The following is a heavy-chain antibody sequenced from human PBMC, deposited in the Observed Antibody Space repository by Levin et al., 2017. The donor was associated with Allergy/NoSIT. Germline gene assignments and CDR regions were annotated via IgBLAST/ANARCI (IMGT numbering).Heavy chain of an antibody. Sequence: GGSLRLSCAASGFTFSDHYMDWVRQAPGKGLEWVGRSRNKAKSYTTEYAASVQGRFTVSRDDSKNSLYLQMNSLETEDTAVYYCVRGAANSLDYYYYALDVWGQGTTVTVSS. V-gene: IGHV3-72*01. CDR1: GFTFSDHY. D-gene: IGHD2-15*01. CDR2: SRNKAKSYTT. J-gene: IGHJ6*02. CDR3: VRGAANSLDYYYYALDV.